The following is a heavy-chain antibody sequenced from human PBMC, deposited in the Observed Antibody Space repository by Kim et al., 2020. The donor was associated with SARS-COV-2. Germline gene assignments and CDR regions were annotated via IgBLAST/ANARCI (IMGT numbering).Heavy chain of an antibody. CDR2: ISGASSTI. V-gene: IGHV3-11*01. CDR1: GFTLSVCY. J-gene: IGHJ6*01. Sequence: GGSLRLSCTASGFTLSVCYMSCFRLPPGGGLQWLSYISGASSTIYYADSLKGRFTVSRDNAKKSLYLQLNSLRADDTGVYFFARTAAIGPRDFYYGMDVWGQGTTVTVAS. D-gene: IGHD3-10*01. CDR3: ARTAAIGPRDFYYGMDV.